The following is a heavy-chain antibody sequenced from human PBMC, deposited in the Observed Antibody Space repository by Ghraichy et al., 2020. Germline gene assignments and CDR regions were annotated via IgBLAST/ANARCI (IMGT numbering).Heavy chain of an antibody. D-gene: IGHD2-8*01. CDR3: ARVYATLYGMDV. V-gene: IGHV3-11*01. Sequence: GESLNISCAASGFRFSDYYMSWIRQAPRKGLEWVSYISSSGITIYYADSVKGRFTSSRDYAKKTLYLQMNSLRAEDTAVYFCARVYATLYGMDVWGQGTTVTVSS. J-gene: IGHJ6*02. CDR1: GFRFSDYY. CDR2: ISSSGITI.